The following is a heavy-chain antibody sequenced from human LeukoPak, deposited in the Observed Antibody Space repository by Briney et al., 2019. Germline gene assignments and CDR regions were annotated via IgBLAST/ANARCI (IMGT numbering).Heavy chain of an antibody. V-gene: IGHV1-69*04. J-gene: IGHJ3*02. CDR3: ARDEFEYYDSSGYHAFDI. CDR2: IIPILGIA. D-gene: IGHD3-22*01. Sequence: SVKVSCRASGGTFSSYAISWVRQAPGQGLEWMGRIIPILGIANYAQKFQGRVTITADKSTSTAYMELSSLRSEDTAVYYCARDEFEYYDSSGYHAFDIWGQGTMVTVSS. CDR1: GGTFSSYA.